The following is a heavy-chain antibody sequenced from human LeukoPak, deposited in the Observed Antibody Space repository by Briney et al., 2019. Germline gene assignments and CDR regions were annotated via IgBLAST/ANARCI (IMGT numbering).Heavy chain of an antibody. Sequence: PSETLSLTCTVSGGSISSHYWSWIRQPPGKGLEWIGYIYYSGSTNYNPSLKSRVTISVDTSKNQFSLKLSSVTAADTAVYYCARVGTGRGVDYWGQGTLVTVSS. CDR1: GGSISSHY. J-gene: IGHJ4*02. CDR2: IYYSGST. V-gene: IGHV4-59*11. D-gene: IGHD1-1*01. CDR3: ARVGTGRGVDY.